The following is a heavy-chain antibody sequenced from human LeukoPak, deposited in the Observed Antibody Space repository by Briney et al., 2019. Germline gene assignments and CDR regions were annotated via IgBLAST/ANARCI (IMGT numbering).Heavy chain of an antibody. CDR1: GGSISSYY. J-gene: IGHJ4*02. D-gene: IGHD3-16*02. V-gene: IGHV4-59*01. CDR2: ICYSGST. CDR3: ARASESYDYVWGSYRPYYFDY. Sequence: PSETLSLTCTVSGGSISSYYWSWIRQPPGKGLEWIGYICYSGSTNYNPSLKSRVTISVDTSKNQFSLKLSSVTAADTAVYYCARASESYDYVWGSYRPYYFDYWGQGTLVTVSS.